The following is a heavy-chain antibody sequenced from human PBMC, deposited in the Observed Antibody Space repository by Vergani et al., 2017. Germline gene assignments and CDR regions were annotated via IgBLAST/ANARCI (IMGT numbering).Heavy chain of an antibody. J-gene: IGHJ4*02. CDR3: ARYMVRGAVDY. CDR1: GGSFSGYY. CDR2: INHSGST. V-gene: IGHV4-34*01. Sequence: QVQLQQWGAGLLKPSETLSLTCAVYGGSFSGYYWSWIRQPPGKGLEWIGEINHSGSTNYNPSLKSRVTISVDTSKNQFSLKLSSVTAADTAVYYCARYMVRGAVDYWGQGTLVTVSP. D-gene: IGHD3-10*01.